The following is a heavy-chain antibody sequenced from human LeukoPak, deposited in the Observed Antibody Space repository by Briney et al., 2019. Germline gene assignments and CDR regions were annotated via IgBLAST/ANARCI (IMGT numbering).Heavy chain of an antibody. D-gene: IGHD3-10*01. V-gene: IGHV3-21*01. CDR3: AREGYYGSGLHYYYYMDV. CDR1: GFTFSSYS. Sequence: GGSLRLSCAASGFTFSSYSMNWVRQAPGKGLEWVSSISSSSSYIYYADSVNGRFTISRDNAKNSLYLQMNSLRAEDTAVYYCAREGYYGSGLHYYYYMDVWGKGTTVTVSS. CDR2: ISSSSSYI. J-gene: IGHJ6*03.